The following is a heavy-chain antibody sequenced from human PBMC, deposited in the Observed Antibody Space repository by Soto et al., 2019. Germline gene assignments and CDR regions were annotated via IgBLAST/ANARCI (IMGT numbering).Heavy chain of an antibody. CDR1: GFTFSTYD. CDR2: INNGGTDT. J-gene: IGHJ4*02. Sequence: EVHLLESGGGLVQPGGSLRLSCAASGFTFSTYDMRWVRQAPGKGLEWVSAINNGGTDTHYADSVKGRFTISRDNSKNSLYRQMNSLRAEDTAVYFFAKRYRSGSAGFDYWGQGTLVTVSS. V-gene: IGHV3-23*01. D-gene: IGHD6-19*01. CDR3: AKRYRSGSAGFDY.